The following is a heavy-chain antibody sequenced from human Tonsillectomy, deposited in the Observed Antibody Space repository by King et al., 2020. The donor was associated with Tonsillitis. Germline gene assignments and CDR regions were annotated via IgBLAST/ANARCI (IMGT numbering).Heavy chain of an antibody. CDR3: ARSIEHQMVGY. V-gene: IGHV4-61*01. CDR1: GGSVSSGSYY. D-gene: IGHD2-15*01. J-gene: IGHJ4*02. Sequence: VQLQESGPGLVKPSETLSLSCTVSGGSVSSGSYYWRWIRQPPGKGLEWIGYIYYSGSTNYNPSLKSRVNISVDTSQNQFSLKLSSVTAADTAVYYCARSIEHQMVGYWGQGTLVTVSS. CDR2: IYYSGST.